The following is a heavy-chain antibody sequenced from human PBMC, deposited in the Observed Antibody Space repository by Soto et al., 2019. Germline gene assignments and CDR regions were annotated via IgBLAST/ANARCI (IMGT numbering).Heavy chain of an antibody. CDR1: GFTFSSYW. D-gene: IGHD2-2*01. V-gene: IGHV3-74*01. Sequence: HPGGSLRLSCAASGFTFSSYWMHWVRQAPGKGLVWVSRINSDGSSTSYADSVKGRFTISRDNAKNTLYLQMNSLRAEDTAVYYCVVPAASLDAFDIWGQGTMVTVSS. CDR2: INSDGSST. J-gene: IGHJ3*02. CDR3: VVPAASLDAFDI.